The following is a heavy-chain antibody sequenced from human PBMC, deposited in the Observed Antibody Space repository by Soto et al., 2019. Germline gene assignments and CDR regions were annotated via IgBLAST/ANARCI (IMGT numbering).Heavy chain of an antibody. J-gene: IGHJ4*02. Sequence: QVQLVQSGAEVKKPGASVKVSCKASGYTFTSYAIHWVRQAPGQRLEWMGWINAGNGNTKYSQKFQDRVTITRDTSESTAYMGLSSMRSDDTAVYYCARDLGGWPDYWGQGTLVTVSS. CDR2: INAGNGNT. V-gene: IGHV1-3*01. CDR1: GYTFTSYA. D-gene: IGHD6-19*01. CDR3: ARDLGGWPDY.